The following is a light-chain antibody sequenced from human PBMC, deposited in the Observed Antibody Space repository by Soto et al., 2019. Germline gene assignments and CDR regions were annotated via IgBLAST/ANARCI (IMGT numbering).Light chain of an antibody. V-gene: IGKV1-8*01. Sequence: AIRMTQSPSSFSASTVDRVTITCRASQGISSYLAWYQQKPGKAPKLLIYAASTLQSGVPSRFGGSGSGTDFTLTISCLQSEDFATYYCQQYYSYPRTFGQGTKVDI. CDR2: AAS. CDR1: QGISSY. CDR3: QQYYSYPRT. J-gene: IGKJ1*01.